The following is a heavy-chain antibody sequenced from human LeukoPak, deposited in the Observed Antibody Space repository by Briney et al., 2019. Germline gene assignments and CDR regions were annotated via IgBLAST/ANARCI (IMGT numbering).Heavy chain of an antibody. CDR1: GFTFSSYS. J-gene: IGHJ3*02. CDR3: ARDFRFYDILTGLDAFDI. D-gene: IGHD3-9*01. V-gene: IGHV3-21*01. CDR2: ISSSSSYI. Sequence: PGGSLRLSCAASGFTFSSYSMNWVRQAPGKGLEWVSPISSSSSYIYYADSVKGRFTISRDNAKNSLYLQMNSLRAEDTAVYYCARDFRFYDILTGLDAFDIWGQGTMVTVSS.